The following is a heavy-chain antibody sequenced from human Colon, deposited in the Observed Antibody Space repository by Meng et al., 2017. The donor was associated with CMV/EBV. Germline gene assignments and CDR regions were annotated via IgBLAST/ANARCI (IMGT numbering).Heavy chain of an antibody. CDR2: IYYSGST. J-gene: IGHJ6*02. D-gene: IGHD1-14*01. V-gene: IGHV4-59*01. Sequence: SETLSLTCTVSGDSINDYYWSWIRQSAGKGLEWIGYIYYSGSTHYNPSLEGRVDISIDTSRKHFSLKMTSVTAADTATYYCARDTGDYYYGMDVWGQGATVTVSS. CDR1: GDSINDYY. CDR3: ARDTGDYYYGMDV.